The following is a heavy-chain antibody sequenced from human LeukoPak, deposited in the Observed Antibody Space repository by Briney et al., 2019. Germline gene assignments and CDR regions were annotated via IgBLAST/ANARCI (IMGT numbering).Heavy chain of an antibody. Sequence: TGGSLRLSCAASGFTFSSYSMNWVRQAPGKGLEWVSSISRSSSYIYYADSVKVRFTISRDNAKNSLYLQMNSLRAEDTDVYYCARDRCSGGSCTRALFDYWGQGTLVTVSS. CDR2: ISRSSSYI. D-gene: IGHD2-15*01. CDR1: GFTFSSYS. V-gene: IGHV3-21*01. CDR3: ARDRCSGGSCTRALFDY. J-gene: IGHJ4*02.